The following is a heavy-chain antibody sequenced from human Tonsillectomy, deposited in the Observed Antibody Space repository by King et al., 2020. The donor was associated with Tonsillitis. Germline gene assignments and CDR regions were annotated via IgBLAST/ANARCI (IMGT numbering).Heavy chain of an antibody. Sequence: QLVQSGAEVKKPGESLKISCKGSGYNFISYWIGWVRQMPGKGLEWMGSIYPGDSDTTYSPTFEDQLTISFEKYISTAYLQWSSLRASDTAMYYCARLGIAVLEGAFDIWGQGTMVTVSS. CDR1: GYNFISYW. D-gene: IGHD6-19*01. CDR3: ARLGIAVLEGAFDI. CDR2: IYPGDSDT. J-gene: IGHJ3*02. V-gene: IGHV5-51*01.